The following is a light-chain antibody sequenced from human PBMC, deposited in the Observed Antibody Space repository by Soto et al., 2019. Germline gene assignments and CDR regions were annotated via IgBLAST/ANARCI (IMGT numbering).Light chain of an antibody. CDR2: EVS. Sequence: QSALTQPASVSGSPGQSITISRAGTSRDVGAYNYVSWYQQYPGKAPRLMIYEVSSRPSGTSDRFSGSKSGNTASLTISGLQAEDEADYFCSSFTGGSTVVFGSGTKVTVL. J-gene: IGLJ1*01. CDR3: SSFTGGSTVV. CDR1: SRDVGAYNY. V-gene: IGLV2-14*01.